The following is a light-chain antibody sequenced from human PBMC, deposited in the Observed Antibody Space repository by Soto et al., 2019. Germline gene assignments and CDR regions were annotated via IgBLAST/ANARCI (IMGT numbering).Light chain of an antibody. CDR3: QTWGTGIVV. J-gene: IGLJ2*01. CDR1: SGHSSYV. CDR2: LNSDGSH. V-gene: IGLV4-69*01. Sequence: QSVLTQSPSASASLGASVKLTCTLSSGHSSYVIAWHQQQPEEGPRYLMKLNSDGSHTKGDGIPDRFSGSSSGAERYLTISSLHSEDEADYYCQTWGTGIVVFGGGTKLTVL.